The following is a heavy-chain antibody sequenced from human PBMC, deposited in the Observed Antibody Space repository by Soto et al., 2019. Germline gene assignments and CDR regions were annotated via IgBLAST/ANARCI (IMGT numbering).Heavy chain of an antibody. V-gene: IGHV3-7*05. J-gene: IGHJ4*02. Sequence: GGSLRLSCAASGFTFSSYWMSWVRQAPGKGLEWVANIKQDGSEKYYVDSVKGRFTVSRDNAKNSLYLQMNSLRAEDTAVYYCARVRSEWIQLWLPDLFYFDYWGQGTLVTVSS. CDR3: ARVRSEWIQLWLPDLFYFDY. D-gene: IGHD5-18*01. CDR1: GFTFSSYW. CDR2: IKQDGSEK.